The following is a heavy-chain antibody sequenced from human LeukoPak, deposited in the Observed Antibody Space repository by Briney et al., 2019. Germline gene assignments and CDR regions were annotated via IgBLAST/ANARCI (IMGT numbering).Heavy chain of an antibody. CDR3: ARDSTYYYDSGSSGPHYFDN. J-gene: IGHJ4*02. Sequence: GKSLRLSCAASGFTFSNYAMHWVRQAPGKGLEWVSLISSGGTYEYYADSVKGRFTISRDNSKNTLYLQLNSLRAEDTAVYYCARDSTYYYDSGSSGPHYFDNWGQGTLVTVSS. D-gene: IGHD3-10*01. V-gene: IGHV3-30*01. CDR2: ISSGGTYE. CDR1: GFTFSNYA.